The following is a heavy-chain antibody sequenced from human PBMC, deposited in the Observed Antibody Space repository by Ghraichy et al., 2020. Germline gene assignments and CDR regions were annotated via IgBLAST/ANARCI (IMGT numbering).Heavy chain of an antibody. CDR2: ISGSGGST. V-gene: IGHV3-23*01. Sequence: LSLTCAASGFTFSSYAMSWVRQAPGKGLEWVSAISGSGGSTYYADSVKGRFTISRDNSKNTLYLQMNSLRAEDTAVYYCAKDRGVIFGVVIFDYWGQGTLVTVSS. J-gene: IGHJ4*02. D-gene: IGHD3-3*01. CDR3: AKDRGVIFGVVIFDY. CDR1: GFTFSSYA.